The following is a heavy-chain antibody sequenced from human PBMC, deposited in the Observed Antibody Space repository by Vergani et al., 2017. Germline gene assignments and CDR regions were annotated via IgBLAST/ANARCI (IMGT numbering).Heavy chain of an antibody. CDR1: GASVNSYY. V-gene: IGHV4-59*08. D-gene: IGHD3-10*01. Sequence: QVKLQESGPGLVKPSETLSLTCTVSGASVNSYYWSWIRQPPGKGLEWIGYIYYSGSTNYNPSLKSRVTISVDTSKNLISLKLNSVTAADTALYYCARHGGSGNFYHLFDSWGQGTLVTVSS. CDR2: IYYSGST. J-gene: IGHJ4*02. CDR3: ARHGGSGNFYHLFDS.